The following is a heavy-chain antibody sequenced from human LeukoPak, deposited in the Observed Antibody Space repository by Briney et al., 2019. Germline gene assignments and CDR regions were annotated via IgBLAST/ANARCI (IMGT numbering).Heavy chain of an antibody. CDR1: GFTFDDYA. CDR3: ARVGFGAAAGPFTYFDY. CDR2: ISWNSGSI. V-gene: IGHV3-9*03. D-gene: IGHD6-13*01. Sequence: PGGSLRLSCAASGFTFDDYAMHWVRQAPGKGLEWVSGISWNSGSIGYADSVKGRFTISRDNSKNTLYLQMGSLRAEDMAVYYCARVGFGAAAGPFTYFDYWGQGTLVTVSS. J-gene: IGHJ4*02.